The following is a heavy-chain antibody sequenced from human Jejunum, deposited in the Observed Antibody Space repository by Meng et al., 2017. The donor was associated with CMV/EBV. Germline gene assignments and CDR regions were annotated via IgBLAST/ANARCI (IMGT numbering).Heavy chain of an antibody. J-gene: IGHJ5*02. D-gene: IGHD2-2*01. CDR1: GFTFSSSH. CDR2: ISSSGTTI. CDR3: ARDAVPAAPNWFDL. Sequence: GFTFSSSHMTWVRQAPGKGLEWVSYISSSGTTIYYADSVKGRFTISRDNAENSLYLQMNSLRAEDTAVYFCARDAVPAAPNWFDLWGQGTLVTVSS. V-gene: IGHV3-48*03.